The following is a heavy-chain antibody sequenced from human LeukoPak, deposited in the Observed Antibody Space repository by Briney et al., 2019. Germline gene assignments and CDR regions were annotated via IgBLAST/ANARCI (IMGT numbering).Heavy chain of an antibody. CDR3: ANREEVFDY. D-gene: IGHD3-16*02. CDR1: GFTFSSYW. CDR2: ISSDVSST. J-gene: IGHJ4*02. Sequence: GGSLRLSCAASGFTFSSYWMHWVRQVPGKGLVWVSRISSDVSSTSYADSVKGRFTISRDNSKNTLYLQMNSLRAEDTAVYYCANREEVFDYWGQGTLVTVSS. V-gene: IGHV3-74*01.